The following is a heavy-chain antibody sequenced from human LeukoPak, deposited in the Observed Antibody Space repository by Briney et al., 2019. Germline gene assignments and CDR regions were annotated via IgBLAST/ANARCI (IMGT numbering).Heavy chain of an antibody. J-gene: IGHJ4*02. V-gene: IGHV1-2*06. CDR3: ARDLSSTPNWEFDY. CDR2: INSNSGGT. D-gene: IGHD1-26*01. Sequence: ASVKVSCKTSGYSFVGYFIRWVRQAPGQGLQWMGRINSNSGGTEYEPSFQGRVTMTRDTSISTAYVEVSTLISDDTAVYYCARDLSSTPNWEFDYWGQGTQVTVSS. CDR1: GYSFVGYF.